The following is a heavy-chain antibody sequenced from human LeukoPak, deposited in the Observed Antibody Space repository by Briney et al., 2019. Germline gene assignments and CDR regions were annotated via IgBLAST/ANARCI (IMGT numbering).Heavy chain of an antibody. Sequence: SETLSLTCTVSGGSISSSSYYWGWIRQPPGKGLEWIGSIHYSGSTNYNPSLKSRVTISVDTSKNQFSLKLSSVTAADTAVYYCASLGYYYDSSGFSGHFDYWGQGTLVTVSS. J-gene: IGHJ4*02. D-gene: IGHD3-22*01. CDR1: GGSISSSSYY. CDR3: ASLGYYYDSSGFSGHFDY. V-gene: IGHV4-39*01. CDR2: IHYSGST.